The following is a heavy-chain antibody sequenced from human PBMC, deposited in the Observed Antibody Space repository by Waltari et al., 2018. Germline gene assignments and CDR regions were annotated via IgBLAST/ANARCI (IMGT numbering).Heavy chain of an antibody. CDR2: ISYDGSNK. Sequence: QVQLVESGGGVVQPGRSLRLSCAAPGFTFSSYSMPWFRQDPGKGLEWVAVISYDGSNKYYADAVKGRFTISRDNSKNTLYLQMNSLRAEDTAVYYCARGIVVPWGYFDYWGQGTLVTVSS. D-gene: IGHD2-2*01. J-gene: IGHJ4*02. CDR3: ARGIVVPWGYFDY. CDR1: GFTFSSYS. V-gene: IGHV3-30-3*01.